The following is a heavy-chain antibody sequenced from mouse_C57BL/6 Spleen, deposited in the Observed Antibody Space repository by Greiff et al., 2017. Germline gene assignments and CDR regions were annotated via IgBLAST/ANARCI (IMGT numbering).Heavy chain of an antibody. CDR1: GFTFSDYG. J-gene: IGHJ2*01. CDR3: ARDCANYFDY. CDR2: ISSGSSTI. Sequence: DVHLVESGGGLVKPGGSLKLSCAASGFTFSDYGMHWVRQAPEKGLAWVAYISSGSSTIYYADKVKGRFTISRDNATTTLFLQMTSLRSEDTAMYYCARDCANYFDYWGQGTTLTVSS. V-gene: IGHV5-17*01.